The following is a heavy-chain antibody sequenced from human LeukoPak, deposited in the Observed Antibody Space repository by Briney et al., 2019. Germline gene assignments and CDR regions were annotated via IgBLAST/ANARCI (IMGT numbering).Heavy chain of an antibody. V-gene: IGHV3-30-3*01. CDR1: GFTFSSYA. Sequence: GGSLRLSCAASGFTFSSYAMHWVRQAPGKGLEWVAVISYDGSNKYYADSVKGRFTISRDNSKNTLYLQMNSLRAEDTAVYYCASPDYYDSTSGDYWGQETLVTVSS. CDR2: ISYDGSNK. J-gene: IGHJ4*02. CDR3: ASPDYYDSTSGDY. D-gene: IGHD3-22*01.